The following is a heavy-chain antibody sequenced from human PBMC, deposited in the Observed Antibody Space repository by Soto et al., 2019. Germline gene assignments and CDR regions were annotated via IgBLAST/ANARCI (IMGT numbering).Heavy chain of an antibody. CDR3: AASVQTGTTYEYYFDY. V-gene: IGHV5-10-1*01. Sequence: LGESLKISCKGSGYSFTSYWISWVRQMPGKGLEWMGRIDPSDSYTNYSPSFQGHVTISADKSISTAYLQWSSLKASDTAMYYCAASVQTGTTYEYYFDYWGQGTLATVSS. D-gene: IGHD1-7*01. J-gene: IGHJ4*02. CDR2: IDPSDSYT. CDR1: GYSFTSYW.